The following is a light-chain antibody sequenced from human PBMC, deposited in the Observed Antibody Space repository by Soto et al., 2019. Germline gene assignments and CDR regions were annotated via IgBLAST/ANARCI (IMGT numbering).Light chain of an antibody. J-gene: IGLJ3*02. CDR2: EVS. V-gene: IGLV2-14*01. Sequence: QSALTQPASVSGSPGQSITISCTGTSSDVGGYNHVSWYQQHPGKAPKLMIYEVSNRPSGVSNRFSGSKSGNMASLTISGLQAEDEADYYCSSYTSTSTWVFGGGTKLTVL. CDR1: SSDVGGYNH. CDR3: SSYTSTSTWV.